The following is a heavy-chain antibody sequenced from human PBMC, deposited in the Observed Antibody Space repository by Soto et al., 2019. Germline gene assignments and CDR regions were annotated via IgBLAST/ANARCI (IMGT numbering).Heavy chain of an antibody. J-gene: IGHJ3*01. Sequence: EVQLLESGGGLVQPGGSLRLSCLGSGFTFNYAMTWVRQAPGKGLEGVSSISGSGGSTYYADSAKGRFPISRDNSKNTRYLQMNSLRAEDTAIYYCARVAAADDVDANDVWGQGTMVTVSS. CDR3: ARVAAADDVDANDV. V-gene: IGHV3-23*01. CDR2: ISGSGGST. D-gene: IGHD2-15*01. CDR1: GFTFNYA.